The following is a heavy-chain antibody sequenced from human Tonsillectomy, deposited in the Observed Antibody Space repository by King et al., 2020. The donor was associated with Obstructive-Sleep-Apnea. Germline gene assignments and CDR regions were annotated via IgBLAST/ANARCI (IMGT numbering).Heavy chain of an antibody. CDR1: GGSINSGDYY. V-gene: IGHV4-39*07. CDR2: VYYTGSA. Sequence: QLQESDPGLVKPSETLSLTCTVSGGSINSGDYYWGWIRQPPGKGLEWIGSVYYTGSAYYNPSLKSRVTISVDTSKNQFSLKLSSVTAADTAVYYCARVVPYWYFFDYWGQGTLVTVSS. CDR3: ARVVPYWYFFDY. D-gene: IGHD2-15*01. J-gene: IGHJ4*02.